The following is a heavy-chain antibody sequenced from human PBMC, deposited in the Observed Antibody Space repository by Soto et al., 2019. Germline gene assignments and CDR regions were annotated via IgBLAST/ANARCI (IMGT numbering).Heavy chain of an antibody. CDR2: ISSSSSYI. D-gene: IGHD4-17*01. CDR1: GFTFSSYS. CDR3: ARDRIYGDNHAFDS. V-gene: IGHV3-21*01. J-gene: IGHJ3*02. Sequence: EVQLVESGGGLVKPGGSLRLSCAASGFTFSSYSMNWVRQAPGKGLEWVSSISSSSSYIYYADSVKGRFTISRDNAKNSLYLQMNSLRAEDTSVYYCARDRIYGDNHAFDSWGRGTMVTGSS.